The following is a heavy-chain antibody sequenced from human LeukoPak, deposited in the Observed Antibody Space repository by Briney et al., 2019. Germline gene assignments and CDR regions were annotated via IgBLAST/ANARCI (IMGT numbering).Heavy chain of an antibody. V-gene: IGHV4-61*02. CDR2: IYTSGST. CDR3: ARDAMVRGVSY. J-gene: IGHJ4*02. CDR1: GGSISSASYY. D-gene: IGHD3-10*01. Sequence: SQTLSLTCTVSGGSISSASYYRSWIRQPAGKGLEWIGRIYTSGSTNYNPSLKSRVTISVDTSKNQFSLKLSSVTAGDTAVYYCARDAMVRGVSYWGQGTLVTVSS.